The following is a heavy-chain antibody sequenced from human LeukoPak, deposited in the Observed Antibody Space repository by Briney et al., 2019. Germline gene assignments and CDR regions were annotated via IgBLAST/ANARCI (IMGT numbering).Heavy chain of an antibody. CDR2: INHSGST. J-gene: IGHJ4*02. Sequence: SETLSLTCAVYGGSFSGYYWSWIRQPPGKGLEWIGEINHSGSTNYNPSLKSRVTISVDTSKNQFSLKLSSVTAADTAVYYCAXXXGYCSSTSRSRGYWGQGTLVTVSS. V-gene: IGHV4-34*01. CDR1: GGSFSGYY. D-gene: IGHD2-2*01. CDR3: AXXXGYCSSTSRSRGY.